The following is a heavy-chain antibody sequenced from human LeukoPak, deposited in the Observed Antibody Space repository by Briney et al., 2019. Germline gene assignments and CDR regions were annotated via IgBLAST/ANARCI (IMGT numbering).Heavy chain of an antibody. J-gene: IGHJ4*02. CDR3: ARGGYSYRPDY. CDR1: GFSFSDAW. CDR2: ISSSSSYI. D-gene: IGHD5-18*01. Sequence: GGSHRLSRAVSGFSFSDAWMSWVRRTPGKGLEWVSSISSSSSYIYYADSVKGRFTISRDNAKNSLYLQMNSLRAEDTAVYYCARGGYSYRPDYWGQGTLVTVSS. V-gene: IGHV3-21*01.